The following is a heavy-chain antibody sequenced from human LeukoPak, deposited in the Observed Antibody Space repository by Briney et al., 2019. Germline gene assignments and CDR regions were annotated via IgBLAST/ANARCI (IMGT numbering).Heavy chain of an antibody. CDR2: TNGDGGRT. Sequence: RGSLRLSCGASGFXFSSYWVHWVRLVPGKGLVWVSDTNGDGGRTRYADSVKGRFTISRDNAKNTLYLQMNSLRVEDMGVYYCARGGYSPVDYWGQGTLVTVSS. CDR3: ARGGYSPVDY. CDR1: GFXFSSYW. D-gene: IGHD4-23*01. V-gene: IGHV3-74*01. J-gene: IGHJ4*02.